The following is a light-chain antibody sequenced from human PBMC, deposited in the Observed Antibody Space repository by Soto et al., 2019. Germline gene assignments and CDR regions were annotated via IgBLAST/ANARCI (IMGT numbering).Light chain of an antibody. CDR2: DVS. J-gene: IGLJ2*01. Sequence: QSALTQPASVSGSPGQSITISCTGTSSDVGGYNYVSWYQQHPGKAPKLMIYDVSNRPSGVSNRFSGSKSGNTASLTISGLQAEDEADDYRGSYTSRSPLVVRGGGTK. CDR3: GSYTSRSPLVV. V-gene: IGLV2-14*01. CDR1: SSDVGGYNY.